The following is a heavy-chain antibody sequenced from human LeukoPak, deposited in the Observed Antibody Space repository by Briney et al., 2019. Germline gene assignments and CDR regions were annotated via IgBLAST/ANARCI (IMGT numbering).Heavy chain of an antibody. J-gene: IGHJ4*02. CDR1: GGTFSSYA. D-gene: IGHD2-21*02. CDR2: INPSGGSA. CDR3: AASGVGDPGVY. Sequence: ASVKVSCKASGGTFSSYAISWVRQAPGQGLEWMGIINPSGGSASYIQKFQGRVTMTSDTSTSTVYMELSSLRSEDTAVYYCAASGVGDPGVYWGQGTLVTVSS. V-gene: IGHV1-46*01.